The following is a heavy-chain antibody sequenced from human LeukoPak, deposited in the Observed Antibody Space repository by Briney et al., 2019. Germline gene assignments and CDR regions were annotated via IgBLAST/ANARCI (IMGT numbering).Heavy chain of an antibody. CDR1: GFTFSSYA. Sequence: PGGSLRLSCAASGFTFSSYAMCWVRQAPGKGLEWVSGISGSTGNLYYEDSVRGRFTISRDNSKSTLYLQMNSLRPEDTATYYCAKDRSFYGAPWYLDIWGRGTLVTVSP. D-gene: IGHD4-17*01. CDR3: AKDRSFYGAPWYLDI. J-gene: IGHJ2*01. CDR2: ISGSTGNL. V-gene: IGHV3-23*01.